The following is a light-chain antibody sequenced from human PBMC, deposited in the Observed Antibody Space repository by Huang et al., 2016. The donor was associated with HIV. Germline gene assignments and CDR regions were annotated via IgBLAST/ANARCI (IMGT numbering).Light chain of an antibody. CDR2: GAS. Sequence: EIVMTQSPVTLSVSPGERATLSCRASQSVSSNLAWYQRTPGQAPRLLIYGASTRAAGVPARFSGSGSGTEFTLTISSLQSEDFALYYCQQYNNWPPLTFGQGTRLEIK. CDR3: QQYNNWPPLT. CDR1: QSVSSN. V-gene: IGKV3-15*01. J-gene: IGKJ5*01.